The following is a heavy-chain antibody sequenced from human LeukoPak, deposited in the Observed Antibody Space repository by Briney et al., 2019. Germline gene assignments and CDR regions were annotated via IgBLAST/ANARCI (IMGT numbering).Heavy chain of an antibody. CDR3: ARVEGYCSGGSCYYWYFDL. Sequence: PSETLSLTCTVSSYSISSGYYWGWIRQPPGKGLEWIGSIYHSGNTYYNPSLKSRATISVDTSKNQFSLKLSSVTAADTAVYYCARVEGYCSGGSCYYWYFDLWGRGTLVTVSS. V-gene: IGHV4-38-2*02. CDR2: IYHSGNT. CDR1: SYSISSGYY. D-gene: IGHD2-15*01. J-gene: IGHJ2*01.